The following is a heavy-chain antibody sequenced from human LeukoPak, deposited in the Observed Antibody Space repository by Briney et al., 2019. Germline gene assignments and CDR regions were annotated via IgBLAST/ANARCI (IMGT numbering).Heavy chain of an antibody. V-gene: IGHV1-69*05. D-gene: IGHD1-26*01. CDR3: ARMLSGSYYSWFDP. Sequence: SVKVSCKASGSTFSSYAISWVRQAPGQGLEWMGGIIPIFGTANYAQKFQGRVTITTDESTSTAYMELSSLRSEDTAVYYCARMLSGSYYSWFDPWGQGTLVTVSS. CDR1: GSTFSSYA. CDR2: IIPIFGTA. J-gene: IGHJ5*02.